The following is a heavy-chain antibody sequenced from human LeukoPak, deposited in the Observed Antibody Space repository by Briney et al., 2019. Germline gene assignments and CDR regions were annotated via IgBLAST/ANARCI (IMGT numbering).Heavy chain of an antibody. V-gene: IGHV4-59*11. CDR2: VFNGGST. CDR1: GASIDSHY. D-gene: IGHD3-10*01. CDR3: ASRPADTTWYGVFDY. Sequence: SETLFLTCSVSGASIDSHYWSWIRQSPGKGLEWIGYVFNGGSTNYNPSLNSRVTMSLDTSRAQFSLRLSSVTAADTAIYYCASRPADTTWYGVFDYWSQGTLVTVSS. J-gene: IGHJ4*02.